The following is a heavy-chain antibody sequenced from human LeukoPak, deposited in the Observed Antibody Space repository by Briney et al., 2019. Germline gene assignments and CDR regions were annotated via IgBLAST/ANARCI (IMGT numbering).Heavy chain of an antibody. D-gene: IGHD2-15*01. CDR1: GFTFSSYS. CDR2: ISSSSSYI. J-gene: IGHJ4*02. CDR3: ARGEDIVVVVAALGGYFDY. Sequence: GGSLRLSCAASGFTFSSYSMNWVRQAPGKGLEWVSSISSSSSYIYYADSVNGGFTISRDNAKNLLYLQMNSLRAEDTAVYYCARGEDIVVVVAALGGYFDYWGQGTLVTVSS. V-gene: IGHV3-21*01.